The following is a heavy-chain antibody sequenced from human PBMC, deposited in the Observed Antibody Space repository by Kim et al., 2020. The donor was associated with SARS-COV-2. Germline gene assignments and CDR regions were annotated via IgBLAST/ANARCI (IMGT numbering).Heavy chain of an antibody. Sequence: GGSLRLSCAASGFTFSSYGMHWVRQAPGKGLEWVAVISYDGSNKYYADSVKGRFTISRDNSKNTLYLQMNSLRAEDTAVYDCAKDNWHYYDSSGYYYFD. D-gene: IGHD3-22*01. CDR1: GFTFSSYG. CDR2: ISYDGSNK. CDR3: AKDNWHYYDSSGYYYFD. J-gene: IGHJ4*01. V-gene: IGHV3-30*18.